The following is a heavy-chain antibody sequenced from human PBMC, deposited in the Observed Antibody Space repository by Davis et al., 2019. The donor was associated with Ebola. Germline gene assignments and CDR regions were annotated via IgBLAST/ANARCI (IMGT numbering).Heavy chain of an antibody. V-gene: IGHV3-72*01. D-gene: IGHD3-9*01. CDR3: TRDFDDGGGY. Sequence: SLNISCGASGFPFSPYLMPSVRLPPGQGLEWGGLRRNNENRYNTEYASSVKGRFTISRDNSKNPLYLQMTSLRAEDTAVDYCTRDFDDGGGYWGQGTLVTVSS. CDR1: GFPFSPYL. CDR2: RRNNENRYNT. J-gene: IGHJ4*02.